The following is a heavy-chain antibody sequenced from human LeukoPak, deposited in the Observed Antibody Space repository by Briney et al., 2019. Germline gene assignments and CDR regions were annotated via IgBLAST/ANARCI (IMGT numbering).Heavy chain of an antibody. J-gene: IGHJ3*02. CDR1: GGSFSGYY. Sequence: PSETLSLTCAVYGGSFSGYYWSWIRQPPGKGLEWIGEINHSGSTNYNPSLKSRVTISVDTSKNQFSLKLSSVTAADTAVYYCARHRVLTGYHKWAFDIWGQGTMVTVSS. D-gene: IGHD3-9*01. CDR3: ARHRVLTGYHKWAFDI. CDR2: INHSGST. V-gene: IGHV4-34*01.